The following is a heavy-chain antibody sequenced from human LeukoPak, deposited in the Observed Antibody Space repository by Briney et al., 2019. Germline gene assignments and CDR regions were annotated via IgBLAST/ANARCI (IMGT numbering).Heavy chain of an antibody. CDR1: GFSFSSYS. D-gene: IGHD2-2*01. CDR3: TTGRCSSSCHYFFDY. Sequence: GGSLRLSCAASGFSFSSYSMNWVRQAPGKGLEWVSSISSSSSYIYYADSVKGRFTISRDNAKNSLYLQMNSLKTEDTAVYYCTTGRCSSSCHYFFDYWGQGTLVTVSS. V-gene: IGHV3-21*03. CDR2: ISSSSSYI. J-gene: IGHJ4*02.